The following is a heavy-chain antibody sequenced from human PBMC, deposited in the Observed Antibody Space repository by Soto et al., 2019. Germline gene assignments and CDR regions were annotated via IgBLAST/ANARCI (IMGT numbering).Heavy chain of an antibody. D-gene: IGHD3-10*01. CDR3: ARESYYNPGLLDY. J-gene: IGHJ4*02. CDR1: GGTFSSYA. CDR2: IIPIFGTA. Sequence: SVKVSCKASGGTFSSYAISWVRQAPGQGLEWMGGIIPIFGTANYAQKFQGRVTITADESTSTAYMELSSLRSEDTAVYYCARESYYNPGLLDYWGQGTLVTVSS. V-gene: IGHV1-69*13.